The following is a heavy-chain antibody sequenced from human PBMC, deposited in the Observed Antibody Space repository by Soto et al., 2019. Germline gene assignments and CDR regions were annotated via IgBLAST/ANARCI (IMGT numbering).Heavy chain of an antibody. CDR3: ARVSGAAAGNGYYYYYYGMDV. D-gene: IGHD6-13*01. CDR2: IYYSGST. J-gene: IGHJ6*02. Sequence: QVQLQESGPGLVKPSETLSLTCTVSGGSISSYYWSWIRQPPGKGLEWIGYIYYSGSTNYNPSLKSRVTISVDTSKNQFSLKLSSVTAADTAVYYCARVSGAAAGNGYYYYYYGMDVWGQGTTVTVSS. CDR1: GGSISSYY. V-gene: IGHV4-59*01.